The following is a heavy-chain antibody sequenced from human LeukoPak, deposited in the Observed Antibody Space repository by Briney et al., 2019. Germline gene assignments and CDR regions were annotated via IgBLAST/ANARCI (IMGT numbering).Heavy chain of an antibody. CDR2: IIPILGIA. V-gene: IGHV1-69*04. J-gene: IGHJ4*02. CDR1: GGTFSSYA. CDR3: TSGGSNRRYFDY. D-gene: IGHD3-10*01. Sequence: ASVKVSCKASGGTFSSYAISWVRQAPGQGLEWMGRIIPILGIANYAQKFQGRVTITADKSTSTAYMELSSLRSEDTAVYYCTSGGSNRRYFDYWGQGTLVTVSS.